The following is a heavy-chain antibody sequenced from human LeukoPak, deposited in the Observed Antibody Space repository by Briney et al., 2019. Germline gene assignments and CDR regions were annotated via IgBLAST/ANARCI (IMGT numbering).Heavy chain of an antibody. CDR1: GGSISSYY. Sequence: SETLSLTCTVSGGSISSYYWSWIRQPPGKGLEWIGYIYYSGSTNYNPSLKSRVTISVDTSKNQLSLKLSSVTAADTAVYYCARTLPVRGGFDYWGQGTLVTVSS. J-gene: IGHJ4*02. D-gene: IGHD3-16*01. CDR2: IYYSGST. CDR3: ARTLPVRGGFDY. V-gene: IGHV4-59*08.